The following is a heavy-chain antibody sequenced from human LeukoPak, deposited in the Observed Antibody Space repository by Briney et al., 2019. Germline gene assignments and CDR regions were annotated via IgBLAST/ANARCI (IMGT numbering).Heavy chain of an antibody. CDR3: ARDPTYYDFWSGYYAGGLFDY. CDR2: INHSGST. J-gene: IGHJ4*02. D-gene: IGHD3-3*01. V-gene: IGHV4-34*01. Sequence: SETLSLTCAVYGGSFSGYYWSWIRQPPGKGLEWIGEINHSGSTNYNPSLKSRVTISVDTSKNQFSLKLSSVTAADTAVYYCARDPTYYDFWSGYYAGGLFDYWGQGTLVAVSS. CDR1: GGSFSGYY.